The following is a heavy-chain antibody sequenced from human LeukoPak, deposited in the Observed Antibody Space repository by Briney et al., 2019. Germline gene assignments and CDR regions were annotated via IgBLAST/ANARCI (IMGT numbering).Heavy chain of an antibody. Sequence: PGGSLRLSCAASGFTFSNYAIYWVRQAPGKGLEWVSAISGRGDNTYYADSVKGRFTISRDNSKNTLSLQMNSLRAEDTAVYYCAKEDYDSSGSAFDCWGQGTLVTVSS. CDR2: ISGRGDNT. J-gene: IGHJ4*02. CDR3: AKEDYDSSGSAFDC. D-gene: IGHD3-22*01. V-gene: IGHV3-23*01. CDR1: GFTFSNYA.